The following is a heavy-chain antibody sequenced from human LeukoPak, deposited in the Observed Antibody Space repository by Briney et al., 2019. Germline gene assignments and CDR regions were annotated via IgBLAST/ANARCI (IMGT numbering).Heavy chain of an antibody. D-gene: IGHD6-13*01. CDR3: ARRRIAAAGTVNWFDP. CDR2: INTNTGNP. V-gene: IGHV7-4-1*02. J-gene: IGHJ5*02. Sequence: ALVKVSCKASGYTFTSYAMNWVRQAPGQGLEWMGWINTNTGNPTYAQGFTGRFVFSLDTSVSTAYLQISSLKAEDTAVYYCARRRIAAAGTVNWFDPWGQGTLVTVSS. CDR1: GYTFTSYA.